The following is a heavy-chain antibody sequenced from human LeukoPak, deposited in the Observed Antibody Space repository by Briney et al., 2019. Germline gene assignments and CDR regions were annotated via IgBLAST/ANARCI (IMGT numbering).Heavy chain of an antibody. CDR3: AKDFVPYGSGSYYILNTPFDY. D-gene: IGHD3-10*01. CDR2: ISGSGGST. CDR1: GFTFSSYG. J-gene: IGHJ4*02. V-gene: IGHV3-23*01. Sequence: GGSLRLSCAASGFTFSSYGMSWVRQAPGKGLEWVSAISGSGGSTYYADSVKGRFTISRDNSKNTLYLQMNSLRAEDTAVYYCAKDFVPYGSGSYYILNTPFDYWGQGTLVTVSS.